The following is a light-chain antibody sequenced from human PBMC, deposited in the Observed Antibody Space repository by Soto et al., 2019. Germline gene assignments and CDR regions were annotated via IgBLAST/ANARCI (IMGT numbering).Light chain of an antibody. CDR1: QSVSSY. V-gene: IGKV3-15*01. CDR2: GAS. CDR3: QQYGSSSWT. J-gene: IGKJ1*01. Sequence: EIVMTQSPATLSVSPGERATLSCWASQSVSSYLAWYQQKPGQAPRLLIYGASTRATGIPARFSGSGSGTDFTLTIGRLETEDFAVYYCQQYGSSSWTFGQGTKVDIK.